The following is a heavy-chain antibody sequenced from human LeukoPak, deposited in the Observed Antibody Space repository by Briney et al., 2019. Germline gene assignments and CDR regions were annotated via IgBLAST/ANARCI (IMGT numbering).Heavy chain of an antibody. CDR3: ATAPILRGEAGEQYKYGMDV. D-gene: IGHD2-2*02. J-gene: IGHJ6*02. CDR2: VYYSGHT. V-gene: IGHV4-59*12. Sequence: PSETLSLTCNVPGDSITRYYWNWVRRPPGKGLEWIGYVYYSGHTNYNPSLESRVTISLDTPTRQISLKLTSVTAADTAVYYCATAPILRGEAGEQYKYGMDVWGQGTTVIVSS. CDR1: GDSITRYY.